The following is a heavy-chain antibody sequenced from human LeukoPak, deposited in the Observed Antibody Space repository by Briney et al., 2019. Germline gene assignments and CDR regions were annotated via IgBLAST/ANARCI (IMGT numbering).Heavy chain of an antibody. D-gene: IGHD6-13*01. J-gene: IGHJ4*02. CDR2: IRYDGSNK. V-gene: IGHV3-30*02. Sequence: GGSLRLSCAASGFTFSSCGMHWVRQAPGKGLEWVAFIRYDGSNKYYADSVKGRFTISRDNSKNTLYLQMNSLRAEDTAVYYCARGFIAAAGAFDYWGQGTLVTVSS. CDR1: GFTFSSCG. CDR3: ARGFIAAAGAFDY.